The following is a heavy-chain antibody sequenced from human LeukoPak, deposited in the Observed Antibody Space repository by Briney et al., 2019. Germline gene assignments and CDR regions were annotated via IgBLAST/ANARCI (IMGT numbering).Heavy chain of an antibody. V-gene: IGHV1-8*01. CDR3: ARRRITMVRGALFDP. Sequence: ASVKVSCKASGYTFTSYDINWVRQATGQGLEWMGWMNPNSGNTGYAQKFQSRVTMTRNTSISTAYMELSSLRSEDTAVYYCARRRITMVRGALFDPWGQGTLVTVSS. D-gene: IGHD3-10*01. CDR2: MNPNSGNT. J-gene: IGHJ5*02. CDR1: GYTFTSYD.